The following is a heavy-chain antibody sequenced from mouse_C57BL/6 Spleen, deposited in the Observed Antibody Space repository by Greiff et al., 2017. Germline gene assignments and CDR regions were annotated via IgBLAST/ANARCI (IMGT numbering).Heavy chain of an antibody. CDR2: INPYNGGT. Sequence: SGPVLVKPGASVKMSCKASGYTFTDYYMNWVKQSHGKSLEWIGVINPYNGGTSYNQKFKGKATLTVDKSSSTAYMELNSLTSEDSAVYYCAYDYDYAMDYWGQGTSVTVSS. CDR1: GYTFTDYY. CDR3: AYDYDYAMDY. V-gene: IGHV1-19*01. J-gene: IGHJ4*01. D-gene: IGHD2-4*01.